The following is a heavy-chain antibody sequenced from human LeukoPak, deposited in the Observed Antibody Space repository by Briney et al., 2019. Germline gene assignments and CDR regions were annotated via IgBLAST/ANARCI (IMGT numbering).Heavy chain of an antibody. D-gene: IGHD4-17*01. Sequence: GGSLRLSCAASGFNFSTYTMNWVRQAPGKGLEWVSSISSDSSYIYYADAVHGRFTVSRDNAKYSLYLQMNSLRAEDTAVYYCVRGSYGAYDYWGQGTLVTVSS. CDR1: GFNFSTYT. CDR2: ISSDSSYI. J-gene: IGHJ4*02. V-gene: IGHV3-21*01. CDR3: VRGSYGAYDY.